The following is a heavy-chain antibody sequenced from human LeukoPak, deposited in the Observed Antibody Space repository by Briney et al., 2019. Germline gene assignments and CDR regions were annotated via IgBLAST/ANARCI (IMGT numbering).Heavy chain of an antibody. J-gene: IGHJ2*01. CDR2: IYGGVST. Sequence: PGGSLRLSCAVSGFTVSSNYMSWVRQAPGKGLEWVSVIYGGVSTSYADSVKGRFTISRDNSKNTLYLQMNSLRAEDTAVYYCAKDPGNNNWSYWYFDIWGRGTLVSVSS. CDR1: GFTVSSNY. V-gene: IGHV3-53*01. D-gene: IGHD1-1*01. CDR3: AKDPGNNNWSYWYFDI.